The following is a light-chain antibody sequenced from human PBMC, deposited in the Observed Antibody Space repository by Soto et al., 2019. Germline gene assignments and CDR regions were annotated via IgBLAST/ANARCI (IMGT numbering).Light chain of an antibody. CDR2: DAS. CDR1: QSVSSSY. J-gene: IGKJ1*01. Sequence: EIVLTQSPGTLSLSPGERATLSCRASQSVSSSYLAWYQQKPGQAPSLLIYDASIRATGIPDRFSGSGSGTEFTLTISSLQSEDFAVYYCQQYNNWPPWTFGQGTKVDIK. CDR3: QQYNNWPPWT. V-gene: IGKV3-20*01.